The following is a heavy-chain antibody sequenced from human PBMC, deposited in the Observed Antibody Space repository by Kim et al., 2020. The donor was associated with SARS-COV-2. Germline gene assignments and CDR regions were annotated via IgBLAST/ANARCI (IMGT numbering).Heavy chain of an antibody. CDR3: AKMEGGITMIVVAEPCMDV. J-gene: IGHJ6*02. D-gene: IGHD3-22*01. Sequence: GGSLRLSCAASGFTFSSYAMSWVRQAPGKGLEWVSAISGSGGSTYYADSVKGRFTISRDNSKNTLYLQMNSLRAEDTAVYYCAKMEGGITMIVVAEPCMDVWGQGTTVTVSS. CDR2: ISGSGGST. CDR1: GFTFSSYA. V-gene: IGHV3-23*01.